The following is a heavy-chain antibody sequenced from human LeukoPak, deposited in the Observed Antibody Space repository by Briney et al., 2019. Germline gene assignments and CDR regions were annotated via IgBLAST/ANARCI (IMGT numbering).Heavy chain of an antibody. J-gene: IGHJ6*02. CDR1: GFTFSSYA. Sequence: GGSLRLSCAASGFTFSSYAMSWVRQAPGKGLEWVSAISGSGGSTYYADSVKGRFTISRDNAKNSLYLQMNSLRAEDTAVYYCARGTARLQPYYDILTGYYYYYGMDVWGQGTTVTVSS. CDR3: ARGTARLQPYYDILTGYYYYYGMDV. V-gene: IGHV3-23*01. D-gene: IGHD3-9*01. CDR2: ISGSGGST.